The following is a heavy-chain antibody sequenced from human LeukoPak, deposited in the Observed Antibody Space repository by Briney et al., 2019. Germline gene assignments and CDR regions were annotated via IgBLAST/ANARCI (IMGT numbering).Heavy chain of an antibody. CDR1: GYTFTSYA. CDR3: ARSRDGYNEGDY. Sequence: ASVKVSCKASGYTFTSYAMHWVRQAPGQRLEWMGWTNAGNGNTKYSQKFQGRVTITRDTSASTAYMELSSLRSDDTAVYYCARSRDGYNEGDYWGQGTLVTVSS. CDR2: TNAGNGNT. J-gene: IGHJ4*02. D-gene: IGHD5-24*01. V-gene: IGHV1-3*01.